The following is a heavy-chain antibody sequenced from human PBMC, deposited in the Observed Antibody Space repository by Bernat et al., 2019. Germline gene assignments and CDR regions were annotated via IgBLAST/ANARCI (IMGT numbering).Heavy chain of an antibody. CDR2: ISDDGSDK. Sequence: QVQLVESGGGVVQPGRSLRLSCAASGFTFRTYAMHWVRQAPGKGLEWVTLISDDGSDKYYADSVKGRFTISRDNSKNTLYLQMNSLRAEDTALYFCANSYSNSFHFHSWGQGTLVTVSS. J-gene: IGHJ4*02. CDR1: GFTFRTYA. D-gene: IGHD6-6*01. V-gene: IGHV3-30*01. CDR3: ANSYSNSFHFHS.